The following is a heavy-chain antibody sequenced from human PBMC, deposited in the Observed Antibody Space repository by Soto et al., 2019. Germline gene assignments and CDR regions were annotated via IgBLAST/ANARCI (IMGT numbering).Heavy chain of an antibody. D-gene: IGHD1-1*01. CDR3: AANWRGAYEGLFDL. CDR2: IYSAGTT. J-gene: IGHJ3*01. Sequence: QVQLRESGPGLVKPSETLSLTCNVSGCPISGYYWNWIRQPAGKGLEWIGRIYSAGTTDLNPSLKSRVIMSVDTSRNQFSLKLLSVTAADTAVYYCAANWRGAYEGLFDLWGQGTAVTASS. CDR1: GCPISGYY. V-gene: IGHV4-4*07.